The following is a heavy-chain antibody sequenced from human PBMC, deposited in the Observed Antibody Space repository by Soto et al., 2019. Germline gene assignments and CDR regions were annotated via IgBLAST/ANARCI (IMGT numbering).Heavy chain of an antibody. V-gene: IGHV3-74*01. CDR1: GFSFSNYW. Sequence: EVQLVESGGGLVQPGGSLRLSCAASGFSFSNYWIHWVRQAPGKGLVWVSRIKTDGSSMDNAASVKDRFTISRDNAKNTLYLQMNSLTAEDPAVYYCSKREGNTYGFFQWGKGTLVTVSS. J-gene: IGHJ4*02. CDR3: SKREGNTYGFFQ. CDR2: IKTDGSSM. D-gene: IGHD5-18*01.